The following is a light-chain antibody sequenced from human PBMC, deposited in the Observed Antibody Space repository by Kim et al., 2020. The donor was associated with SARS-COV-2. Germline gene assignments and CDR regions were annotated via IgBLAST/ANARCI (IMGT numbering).Light chain of an antibody. CDR3: CSYAGSVV. Sequence: SPGQSVTISSTGTSSDVGSYNYVSWYQQHPGKAPKLIIYDVTKRPSGVPDRFAGSKSGNAASLTISGLQAEDEADYYCCSYAGSVVFGGGTQLTVL. CDR1: SSDVGSYNY. V-gene: IGLV2-11*01. J-gene: IGLJ2*01. CDR2: DVT.